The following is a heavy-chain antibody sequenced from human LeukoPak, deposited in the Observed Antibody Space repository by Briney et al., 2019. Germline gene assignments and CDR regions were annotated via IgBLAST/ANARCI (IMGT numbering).Heavy chain of an antibody. CDR3: ARGGAPTTVTNPWSHYYYYMDV. CDR1: GYTFTSYG. Sequence: ASVKVSCKASGYTFTSYGISWVRQPPGQGLEWMGWISAYNGNTNYAQKLQGRVTMTTDTSTSTAYMELRSLRSDDTAVYYCARGGAPTTVTNPWSHYYYYMDVWGKGTTVTISS. J-gene: IGHJ6*03. D-gene: IGHD4-17*01. CDR2: ISAYNGNT. V-gene: IGHV1-18*01.